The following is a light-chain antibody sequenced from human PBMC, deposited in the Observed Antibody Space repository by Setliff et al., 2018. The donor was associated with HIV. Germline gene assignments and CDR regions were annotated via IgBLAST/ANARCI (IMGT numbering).Light chain of an antibody. V-gene: IGLV2-14*03. J-gene: IGLJ1*01. Sequence: SALAQPASVSGSPGQSITISCTDVATNIHVSWYQRHPGKAPKLIIYDVNNRPSGISTRFSGSKSGTTASLTISGLQAEDEADYYCCSYAGSYTTVFGTGTKV. CDR2: DVN. CDR3: CSYAGSYTTV. CDR1: VATNIH.